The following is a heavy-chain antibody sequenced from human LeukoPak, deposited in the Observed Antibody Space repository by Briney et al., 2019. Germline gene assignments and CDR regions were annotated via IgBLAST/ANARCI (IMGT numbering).Heavy chain of an antibody. D-gene: IGHD3-22*01. V-gene: IGHV4-59*01. CDR1: GGTINNYY. J-gene: IGHJ2*01. CDR3: ARVSNRCYYDGYFDL. CDR2: IYYNGGT. Sequence: SETLSLTCTVSGGTINNYYWRWIRQPPGKGLEWVGHIYYNGGTNYNPSLKSRVTISEDIYSNQFSLNLTSVTAADTAVYYCARVSNRCYYDGYFDLWGRGTLVTVSS.